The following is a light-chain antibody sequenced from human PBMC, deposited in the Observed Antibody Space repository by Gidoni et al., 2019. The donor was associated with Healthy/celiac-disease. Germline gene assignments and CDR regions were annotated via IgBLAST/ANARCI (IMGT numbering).Light chain of an antibody. CDR1: QRVSSSY. V-gene: IGKV3D-20*01. Sequence: EIVLTQSPATLSLSPGERATLSCGASQRVSSSYLAWYQQKPGLAPRLLIYDASSRATGIPDRFRGSGSGTDFTLTISRLEPEDFAVYYCQQYGSSPLTFGGGTKVEIK. J-gene: IGKJ4*01. CDR2: DAS. CDR3: QQYGSSPLT.